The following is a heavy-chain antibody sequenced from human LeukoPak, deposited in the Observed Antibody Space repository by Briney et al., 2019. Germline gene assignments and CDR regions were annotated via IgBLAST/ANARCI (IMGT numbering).Heavy chain of an antibody. CDR3: ARDRDYYYYGMDV. D-gene: IGHD3-10*01. Sequence: GGSLGLSCAASGFTVSSNYMSWVRQAPGKGLEWVSVIYSGGSTYYADSVKGRFTISRDNSKNTLYLQMNSLRAEDTAVYYCARDRDYYYYGMDVWGQGTTVTVS. J-gene: IGHJ6*02. CDR1: GFTVSSNY. V-gene: IGHV3-53*01. CDR2: IYSGGST.